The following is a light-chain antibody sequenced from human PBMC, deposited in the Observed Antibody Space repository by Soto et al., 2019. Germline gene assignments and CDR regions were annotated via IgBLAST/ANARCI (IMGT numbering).Light chain of an antibody. J-gene: IGKJ2*01. CDR3: QQYDTSPPRYT. Sequence: EIVLTQSPGTLSLSPGESATLSCRASQSLNSNFLAWYQQKPGQAPRLLAYAASSRATGIPDRFSGSASGTVFTLTISRLEPEDFAVYYCQQYDTSPPRYTFGQGTKLEIK. CDR2: AAS. V-gene: IGKV3-20*01. CDR1: QSLNSNF.